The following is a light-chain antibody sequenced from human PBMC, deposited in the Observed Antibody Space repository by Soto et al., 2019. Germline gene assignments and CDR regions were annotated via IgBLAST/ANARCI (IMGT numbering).Light chain of an antibody. Sequence: DIQVTQSPSSLSASVGDRVTITCRASQSINNYLNWYQQKPGKAPKLLIYAASSLQSGVPSRFSGSGSGTDFTLTITSLQPEDFATYYCQQSHSTPPVTFGQGTRLEIK. CDR2: AAS. CDR1: QSINNY. V-gene: IGKV1-39*01. CDR3: QQSHSTPPVT. J-gene: IGKJ5*01.